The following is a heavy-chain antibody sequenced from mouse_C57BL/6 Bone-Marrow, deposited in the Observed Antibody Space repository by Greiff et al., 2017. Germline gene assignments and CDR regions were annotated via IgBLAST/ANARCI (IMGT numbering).Heavy chain of an antibody. CDR3: ARATVVATRGLYWYFDV. CDR2: IWTGGGT. Sequence: VKLVESGPGLVAPSQSLSITCTVSGFSLTSYAISWVRQPPGKGLEWLGVIWTGGGTNYNSALKSSLSNSKDNSKSQVFLKMNSLQTDDTARYYCARATVVATRGLYWYFDVWGTGTTVTVSS. D-gene: IGHD1-1*01. CDR1: GFSLTSYA. J-gene: IGHJ1*03. V-gene: IGHV2-9-1*01.